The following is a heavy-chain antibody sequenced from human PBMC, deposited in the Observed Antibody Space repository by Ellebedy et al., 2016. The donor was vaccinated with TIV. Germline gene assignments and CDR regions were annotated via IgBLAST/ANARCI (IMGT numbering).Heavy chain of an antibody. J-gene: IGHJ6*02. CDR2: INHSGST. CDR3: ARGRSSSWYVYYYYYGMDV. CDR1: GGSISSYY. Sequence: SETLSLTXTVSGGSISSYYWSWIRQPPGKGLEWIGEINHSGSTNYNPSLKSRVTISVDTSKNQFSLKLSSVTAADTAVYYCARGRSSSWYVYYYYYGMDVWGQGTTVTVSS. D-gene: IGHD6-13*01. V-gene: IGHV4-34*01.